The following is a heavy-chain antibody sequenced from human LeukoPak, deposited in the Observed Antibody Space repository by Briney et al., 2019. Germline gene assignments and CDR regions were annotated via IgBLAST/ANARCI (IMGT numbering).Heavy chain of an antibody. Sequence: GGSLRLSCAASGFTFSSYWMHWVRQAPGKGLVWVSRINSDGSSITYADSVKGRFTISRDNAKNTLYLQMNSLRVEDTAMYYCAREGGVSGYDIDCWGQGTLVTVSS. V-gene: IGHV3-74*03. CDR3: AREGGVSGYDIDC. CDR1: GFTFSSYW. CDR2: INSDGSSI. J-gene: IGHJ4*02. D-gene: IGHD5-12*01.